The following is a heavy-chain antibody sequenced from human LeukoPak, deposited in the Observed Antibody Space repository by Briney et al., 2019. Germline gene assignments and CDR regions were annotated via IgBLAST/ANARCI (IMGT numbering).Heavy chain of an antibody. Sequence: PSETLSLTCTVSGGSISSYYWSWIRQPPGKGLEWIGYIYYSGSTNYNPSLKSRATISVDTSKNQFSLKLSSVTAADTAVYYCARGYYDILTGYYANWFDPWGQGTLVTVSS. CDR3: ARGYYDILTGYYANWFDP. CDR1: GGSISSYY. V-gene: IGHV4-59*01. J-gene: IGHJ5*02. D-gene: IGHD3-9*01. CDR2: IYYSGST.